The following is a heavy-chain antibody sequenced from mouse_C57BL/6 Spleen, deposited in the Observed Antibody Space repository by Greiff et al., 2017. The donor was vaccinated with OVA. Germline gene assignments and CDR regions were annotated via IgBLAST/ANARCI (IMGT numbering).Heavy chain of an antibody. CDR3: ARGIYYGSNY. Sequence: QVHVKQSGPELVKPGASVKISCKASGYAFSSSWMNWVKQRPGKGLEWIGRIYPGDGDTNYTGKFKGKATLTADKSSSTAYMQLSSLTSEDSAVYFCARGIYYGSNYWGQGTTLTVSS. CDR1: GYAFSSSW. D-gene: IGHD1-1*01. CDR2: IYPGDGDT. J-gene: IGHJ2*01. V-gene: IGHV1-82*01.